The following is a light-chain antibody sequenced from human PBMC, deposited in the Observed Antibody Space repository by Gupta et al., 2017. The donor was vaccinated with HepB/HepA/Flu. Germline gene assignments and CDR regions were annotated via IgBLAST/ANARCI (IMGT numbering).Light chain of an antibody. V-gene: IGLV2-14*03. CDR3: SCFSTANTHVI. Sequence: SALTQPASVSGSPGQSITVPFTGTSNDIGNYYSVSWYQQFPGKVPKLILYNVSHRPSGISSRFSGSKSGNTASLTISGLQAEDEADYYCSCFSTANTHVIFGGGTRLTIL. CDR1: SNDIGNYYS. CDR2: NVS. J-gene: IGLJ2*01.